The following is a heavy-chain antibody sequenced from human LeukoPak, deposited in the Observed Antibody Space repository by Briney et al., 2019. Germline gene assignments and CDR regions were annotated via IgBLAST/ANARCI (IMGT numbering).Heavy chain of an antibody. CDR2: FDPEDGET. J-gene: IGHJ4*02. Sequence: ASVKVSCKASAYTFTGYYMHWVRQAPGKGLEWMGGFDPEDGETIYAQKFQGRVTMTEDTSTDTAYMELSSLRSEDTAVYYCATVRMYYYGSGSSLLDYWGQGTLVTVSS. CDR3: ATVRMYYYGSGSSLLDY. V-gene: IGHV1-24*01. D-gene: IGHD3-10*01. CDR1: AYTFTGYY.